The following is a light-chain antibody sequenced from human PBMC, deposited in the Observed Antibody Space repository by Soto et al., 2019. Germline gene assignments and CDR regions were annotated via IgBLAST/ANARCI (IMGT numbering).Light chain of an antibody. Sequence: DLQMTQSPSTLSASVGDRVTITCRASQTISSWLAWYQQKPGKAPNLLIYDASSLEGGVPSRFSGSGSGTEFNLTISSLQPDDFATYYCQQYNTYSQTFGQGTKVEIK. V-gene: IGKV1-5*01. J-gene: IGKJ1*01. CDR1: QTISSW. CDR3: QQYNTYSQT. CDR2: DAS.